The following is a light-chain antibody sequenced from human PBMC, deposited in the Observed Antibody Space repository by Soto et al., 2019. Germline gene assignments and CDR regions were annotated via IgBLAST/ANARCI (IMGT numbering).Light chain of an antibody. V-gene: IGKV4-1*01. CDR3: QQYYSPLWT. CDR2: WAS. Sequence: DIVMTQSPDSLPVSLGERATINCKSSQSVLYSSNNRNYLAWYQQKQGQPPKLLIYWASTRESGVPDRFSGSGSGTDFTLTISSLQAEDVAVYYCQQYYSPLWTFGQGTKVDIK. CDR1: QSVLYSSNNRNY. J-gene: IGKJ1*01.